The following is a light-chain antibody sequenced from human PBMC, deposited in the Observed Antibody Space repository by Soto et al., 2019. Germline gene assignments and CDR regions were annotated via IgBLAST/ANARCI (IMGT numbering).Light chain of an antibody. CDR1: SSDVGSYNL. Sequence: HSVLTQPASVSGSPGQSITISCTGTSSDVGSYNLVSWYQQHPGKAPKLMIYEGSKRPSGVSNRFSGSKSGNTASLTISGLQAEVEADYYCCSYAGSSTFLYVFGTGTKVNVL. CDR3: CSYAGSSTFLYV. J-gene: IGLJ1*01. CDR2: EGS. V-gene: IGLV2-23*03.